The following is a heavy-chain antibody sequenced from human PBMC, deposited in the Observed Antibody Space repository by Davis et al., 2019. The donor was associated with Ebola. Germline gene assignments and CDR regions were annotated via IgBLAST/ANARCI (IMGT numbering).Heavy chain of an antibody. CDR3: TGTVTNGDY. Sequence: PGGSLRPSFAASGFTFSGSAMHWVRQPSGKGLVWVGRISSKANSYATAYAASVKGRFTISRDDSKNTAYLQMNSLKTEDTAVYYCTGTVTNGDYWGQGTLVTVSS. D-gene: IGHD4-17*01. CDR2: ISSKANSYAT. CDR1: GFTFSGSA. V-gene: IGHV3-73*01. J-gene: IGHJ4*02.